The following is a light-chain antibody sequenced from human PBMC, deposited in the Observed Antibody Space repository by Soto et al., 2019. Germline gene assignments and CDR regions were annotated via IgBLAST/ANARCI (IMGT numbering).Light chain of an antibody. CDR1: QGIRSA. Sequence: AIHITQSPSSLSASVGDRVTITCRASQGIRSALGWYQQKPGKAPKLLISAASTLQGGVPSRFRGSGSGTDFTLTIGSLQPEDFATYYCLQDYNYPWTFGQRTKV. J-gene: IGKJ1*01. CDR2: AAS. CDR3: LQDYNYPWT. V-gene: IGKV1-6*01.